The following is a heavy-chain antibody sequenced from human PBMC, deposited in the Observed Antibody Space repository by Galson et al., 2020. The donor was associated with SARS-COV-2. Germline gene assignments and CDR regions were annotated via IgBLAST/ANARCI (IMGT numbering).Heavy chain of an antibody. CDR1: GGSISSSSYY. J-gene: IGHJ4*02. CDR3: ARGNLLRYFDWLSRYYFDY. D-gene: IGHD3-9*01. CDR2: IYYSGST. Sequence: SETLSLTCTVSGGSISSSSYYWGWIRQPPGKGLEWIGSIYYSGSTYYNPSLKSRVTISVDTSKNQFSLKLSSVTAADTAVYYCARGNLLRYFDWLSRYYFDYWGQGTLVTVSS. V-gene: IGHV4-39*01.